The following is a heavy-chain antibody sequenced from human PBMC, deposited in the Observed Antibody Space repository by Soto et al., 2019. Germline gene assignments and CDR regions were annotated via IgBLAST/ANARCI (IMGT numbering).Heavy chain of an antibody. CDR1: GGTFSSYA. J-gene: IGHJ4*02. CDR3: ARGTAYYYGSGSYSYYFDY. V-gene: IGHV1-69*06. Sequence: VQLVQSGAEVKKPGSSVKVSCKASGGTFSSYAISWVRQAPGQGLEWMGGIIPIFGTANYAQKFQGSVTITADKSTSTAYMELSSLRSEDTAVYYCARGTAYYYGSGSYSYYFDYWGQGTLVTVSS. D-gene: IGHD3-10*01. CDR2: IIPIFGTA.